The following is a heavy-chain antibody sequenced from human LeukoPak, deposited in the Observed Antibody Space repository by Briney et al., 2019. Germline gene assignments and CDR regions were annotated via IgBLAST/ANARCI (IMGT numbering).Heavy chain of an antibody. V-gene: IGHV3-21*01. Sequence: GGSLRLSCAASGFTFSSYSMNWVRQAPGKGLEWVSSISSSSSYNDYADSVKGRFTISRDNAKNSLYLQMNSLRAEDTAVYYCARAGYYDSSGTLGAFDIWGQGTMVTVSS. J-gene: IGHJ3*02. CDR1: GFTFSSYS. CDR3: ARAGYYDSSGTLGAFDI. D-gene: IGHD3-22*01. CDR2: ISSSSSYN.